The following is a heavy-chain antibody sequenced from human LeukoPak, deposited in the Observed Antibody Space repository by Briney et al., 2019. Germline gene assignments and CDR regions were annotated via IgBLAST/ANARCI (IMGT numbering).Heavy chain of an antibody. V-gene: IGHV4-34*01. CDR2: IEHSGST. CDR1: SGSFSGYY. CDR3: ARFPRWFDP. J-gene: IGHJ5*02. Sequence: SETLSLTCAVYSGSFSGYYWSWIRQPPGKGLEWIGEIEHSGSTTYNPSLKSRVTISVDTSKNQFSLMLSSVTAADTAVYYCARFPRWFDPWGQGTLVTVFS.